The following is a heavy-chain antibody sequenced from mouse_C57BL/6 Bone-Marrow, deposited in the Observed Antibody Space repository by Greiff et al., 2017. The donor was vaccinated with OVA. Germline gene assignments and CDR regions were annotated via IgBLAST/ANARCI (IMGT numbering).Heavy chain of an antibody. CDR3: ARHRGILSNWYFDV. V-gene: IGHV5-12*01. Sequence: EVQLVESGGGLVQPGGSLKLSCAASGFTFSDYYMYWVRQTPEKRLEWVAYISNGGGSTYYPDTGKGRFTISRDNAKNTLYLQMRRLKSEDTAMYYCARHRGILSNWYFDVWGTGTTVTVSS. CDR2: ISNGGGST. J-gene: IGHJ1*03. D-gene: IGHD5-2*01. CDR1: GFTFSDYY.